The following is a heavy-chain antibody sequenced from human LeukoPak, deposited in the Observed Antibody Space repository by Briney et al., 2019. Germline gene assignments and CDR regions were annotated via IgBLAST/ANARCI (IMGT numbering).Heavy chain of an antibody. CDR3: ARYVDTAMVFDY. V-gene: IGHV4-31*03. J-gene: IGHJ4*02. CDR1: GGSISSGGYY. Sequence: SETLSLTCTVSGGSISSGGYYWSCNPQHPGKGVEWFGYIYYSGSTYYNPSLKSRVTIPVDTSKNQFSLKLSSVTAADTAVYYCARYVDTAMVFDYGGQGTLVTVSS. CDR2: IYYSGST. D-gene: IGHD5-18*01.